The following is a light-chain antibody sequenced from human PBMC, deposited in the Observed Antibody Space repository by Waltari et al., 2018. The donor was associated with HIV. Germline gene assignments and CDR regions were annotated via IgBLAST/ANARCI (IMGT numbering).Light chain of an antibody. J-gene: IGLJ2*01. CDR2: DNT. CDR3: GTWDSSLRMV. CDR1: SPNIGNGY. Sequence: QSVLTQPPSVSAAPGQRVTVSCPGSSPNIGNGYVSWYQQLPGTAPKLLIYDNTRRPSGIPDRFSGSKSGTSATLDISGLQTGDEADYFCGTWDSSLRMVFGGGTKLTVL. V-gene: IGLV1-51*01.